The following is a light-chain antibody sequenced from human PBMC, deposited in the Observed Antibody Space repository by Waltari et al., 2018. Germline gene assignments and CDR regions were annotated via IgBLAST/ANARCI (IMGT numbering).Light chain of an antibody. CDR2: DVN. Sequence: QSALTQPASVSGSPGRLITISCTGTNSDIGTYIYVPRYQQHTDKVPKLISYDVNKRPSGFSSRFSGSKSGNTASLTISGLQAEDEADYYCSSYKVDNAGVFGGGTYVTVL. V-gene: IGLV2-14*03. CDR1: NSDIGTYIY. J-gene: IGLJ3*02. CDR3: SSYKVDNAGV.